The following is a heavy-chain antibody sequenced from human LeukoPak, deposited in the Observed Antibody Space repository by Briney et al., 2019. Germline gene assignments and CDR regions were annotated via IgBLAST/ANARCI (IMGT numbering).Heavy chain of an antibody. V-gene: IGHV4-4*07. Sequence: SETLSLTCTVSGGSISSYYWSWIRQPAGKGLEWIGRIYTSGSTNYNPSLKSRVTMSVDTSKNQFSLKLSSVTAADTAVYYCARGCYGSGSYGYYFDYWGQGTLVTVSS. CDR3: ARGCYGSGSYGYYFDY. D-gene: IGHD3-10*01. J-gene: IGHJ4*02. CDR1: GGSISSYY. CDR2: IYTSGST.